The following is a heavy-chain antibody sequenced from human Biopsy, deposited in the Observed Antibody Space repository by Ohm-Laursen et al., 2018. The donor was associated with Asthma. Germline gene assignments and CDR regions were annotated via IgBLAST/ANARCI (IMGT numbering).Heavy chain of an antibody. J-gene: IGHJ4*02. Sequence: GASVKVSCKSLGGTFNTYVIGWVRQAPGQGLEWMGGINSVFGTTTYPQKFQDRVTITADDSTSTAYMELSSLRSEDTAVYYCARKAVSCISRTCYSLDFWGQGTLVTVSS. V-gene: IGHV1-69*13. D-gene: IGHD2-2*01. CDR1: GGTFNTYV. CDR3: ARKAVSCISRTCYSLDF. CDR2: INSVFGTT.